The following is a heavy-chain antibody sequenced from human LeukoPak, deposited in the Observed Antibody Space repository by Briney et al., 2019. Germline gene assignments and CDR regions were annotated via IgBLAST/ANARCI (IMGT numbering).Heavy chain of an antibody. J-gene: IGHJ6*02. Sequence: GGSLRLSCAASGFTFSSYAMHWVRQAPGKGLEWVAVISYDGSNKYYADSVKGRFTISRDNSKNTLYLQMNSLRAEDTAVYYCARALAAAATDGMDVWGQGTTVTVSS. D-gene: IGHD6-13*01. CDR1: GFTFSSYA. V-gene: IGHV3-30-3*01. CDR2: ISYDGSNK. CDR3: ARALAAAATDGMDV.